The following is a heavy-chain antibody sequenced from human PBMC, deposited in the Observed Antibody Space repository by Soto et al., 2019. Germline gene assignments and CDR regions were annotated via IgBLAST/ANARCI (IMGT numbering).Heavy chain of an antibody. CDR1: GGSVSRKRYH. CDR2: VYYSGST. J-gene: IGHJ4*02. D-gene: IGHD3-9*01. V-gene: IGHV4-39*01. Sequence: SETLSLTCTGSGGSVSRKRYHLGWVRQPPGKGLEWIGSVYYSGSTYYNPSLESRVTISVDKSKNQFSLKLMSLSAADTAVYYCGRLEGLATISYYFDYWGQGSLVTVSS. CDR3: GRLEGLATISYYFDY.